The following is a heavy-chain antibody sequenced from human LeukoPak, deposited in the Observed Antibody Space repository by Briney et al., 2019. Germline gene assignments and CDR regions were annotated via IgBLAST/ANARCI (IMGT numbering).Heavy chain of an antibody. V-gene: IGHV4-30-4*01. D-gene: IGHD4-17*01. CDR2: IYYSGST. CDR3: ARDYYGDWQDAFDI. J-gene: IGHJ3*02. Sequence: KPSETLSLTCTVSGGSISSGDYYWSWIRQPPGKGLEWIGYIYYSGSTYHNPSLKSRVTISVDTSKNQFSLKLSSVTAADTAVYYCARDYYGDWQDAFDIWGQGTMVTVSS. CDR1: GGSISSGDYY.